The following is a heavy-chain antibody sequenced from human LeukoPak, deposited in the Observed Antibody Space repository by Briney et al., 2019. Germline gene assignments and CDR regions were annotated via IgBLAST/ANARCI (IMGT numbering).Heavy chain of an antibody. CDR1: GGSFSGYY. CDR3: ARGSAYCGGDCYTNYNWFDP. D-gene: IGHD2-21*02. Sequence: SETLSLTCAVYGGSFSGYYWSWLRQPPAKGLEWIGEINHSGRTNYNPSLKSRVTLSVDTSKNQCSLKLSSVTAADTAVYYCARGSAYCGGDCYTNYNWFDPWGQRTLVTVSS. J-gene: IGHJ5*02. V-gene: IGHV4-34*01. CDR2: INHSGRT.